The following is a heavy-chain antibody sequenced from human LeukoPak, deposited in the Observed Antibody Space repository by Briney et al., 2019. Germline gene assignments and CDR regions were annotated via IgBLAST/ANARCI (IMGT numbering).Heavy chain of an antibody. D-gene: IGHD2-2*01. CDR3: ARGFCNSTSCPAYP. CDR1: GFTFSSYA. CDR2: ISYDGSNK. V-gene: IGHV3-30*04. Sequence: QPGRSLRLSCAASGFTFSSYAMHWVRQAPGKGLEWVAVISYDGSNKYYADSVKGRFTISRDNSKNTLYLQMNSLRAEDTAVYYCARGFCNSTSCPAYPWGQGTLVTVSS. J-gene: IGHJ5*02.